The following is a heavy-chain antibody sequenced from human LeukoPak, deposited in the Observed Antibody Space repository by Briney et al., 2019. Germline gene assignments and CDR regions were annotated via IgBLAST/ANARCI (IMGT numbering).Heavy chain of an antibody. D-gene: IGHD6-13*01. Sequence: GGSLRLSCAASGFTFSSYGMHWVRQAPGKGLEWVAVISYDGSNKYYADSVKGRFTISRDNSKNTLYLQMNSLRAEDTAVYYCARTLNSSSWYASLGYWGQGTLVTVSS. CDR1: GFTFSSYG. CDR2: ISYDGSNK. V-gene: IGHV3-30*03. J-gene: IGHJ4*02. CDR3: ARTLNSSSWYASLGY.